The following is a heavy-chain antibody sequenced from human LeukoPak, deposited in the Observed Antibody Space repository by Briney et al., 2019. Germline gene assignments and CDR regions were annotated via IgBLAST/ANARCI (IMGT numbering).Heavy chain of an antibody. CDR2: IYTSGST. V-gene: IGHV4-4*09. CDR3: AKRGYYYYYMDV. D-gene: IGHD3-10*01. Sequence: PSETLSLTCTVSGGSISSYYWSWIRQPPGKGLEWIGYIYTSGSTNYNPSLKSRVTISVDTSKNQFSLKLSSVTAADTAVYYCAKRGYYYYYMDVWGKGTTVTVSS. CDR1: GGSISSYY. J-gene: IGHJ6*03.